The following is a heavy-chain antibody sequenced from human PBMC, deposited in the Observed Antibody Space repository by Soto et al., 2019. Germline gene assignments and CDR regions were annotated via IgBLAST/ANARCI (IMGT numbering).Heavy chain of an antibody. CDR2: IKIKTDGGTI. CDR1: GFTFNNVW. Sequence: GGTLRLSCEASGFTFNNVWMSLIRQSPGKGLEWVGRIKIKTDGGTIDYAAPVKGRFTISRDDSKNTLYLQMNSLKNEDTAVYYCAKVVVVTATPVPDAFDIWDQGTMVTVSS. J-gene: IGHJ3*02. CDR3: AKVVVVTATPVPDAFDI. V-gene: IGHV3-15*01. D-gene: IGHD2-21*02.